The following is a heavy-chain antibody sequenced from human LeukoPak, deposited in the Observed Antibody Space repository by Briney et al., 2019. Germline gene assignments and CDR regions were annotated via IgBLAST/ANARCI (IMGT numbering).Heavy chain of an antibody. D-gene: IGHD3-10*01. J-gene: IGHJ6*03. Sequence: GVLRLSCAASGFTFSDYWMSWVRQAPGKGLEWVANIKQDGSEKHYVDSVKGRFTISRDNAKNSLYLQMNSLGAEDTAVYYCARGRGVYYYYYMDVWGKGTTVTVSS. CDR1: GFTFSDYW. CDR2: IKQDGSEK. CDR3: ARGRGVYYYYYMDV. V-gene: IGHV3-7*01.